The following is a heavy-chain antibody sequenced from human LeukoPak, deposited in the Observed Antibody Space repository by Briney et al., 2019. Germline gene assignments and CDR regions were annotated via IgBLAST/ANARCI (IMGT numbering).Heavy chain of an antibody. CDR3: ARDRGYSYGYFDY. D-gene: IGHD5-18*01. Sequence: SETLSLTCTVSCGSISSYYWSWIRQPPGKGLEWIGYIYYSGSTNYNPSLKSRVTISVDTSKNQFSLKLSSVTAADTAIYYCARDRGYSYGYFDYWGQGTLVTVSS. CDR1: CGSISSYY. V-gene: IGHV4-59*01. CDR2: IYYSGST. J-gene: IGHJ4*02.